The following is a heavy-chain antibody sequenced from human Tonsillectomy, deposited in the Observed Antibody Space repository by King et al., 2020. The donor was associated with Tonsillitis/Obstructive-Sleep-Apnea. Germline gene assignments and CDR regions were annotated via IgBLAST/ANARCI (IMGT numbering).Heavy chain of an antibody. J-gene: IGHJ6*02. CDR2: ISNDGSKK. CDR1: GFTFSIYA. D-gene: IGHD3-3*01. V-gene: IGHV3-30*04. CDR3: ARDPNSEFWSSYYYYGMDV. Sequence: VQLVESGGGVVQPGRSLRLSCAASGFTFSIYAMHWVRQAPGKGLEWVAFISNDGSKKYYADSVKGRFTISRDNSKNTLYLQMNSLRAEDTAVYYCARDPNSEFWSSYYYYGMDVWGQGTTVTVSS.